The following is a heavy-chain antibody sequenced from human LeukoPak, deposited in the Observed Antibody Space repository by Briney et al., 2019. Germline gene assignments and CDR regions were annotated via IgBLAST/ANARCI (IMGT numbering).Heavy chain of an antibody. CDR2: ITPNSGAT. Sequence: ASVKVSCKASGYTFTDYYMHWVRQAPGQGLEWMGWITPNSGATKYAQKFRGRVSMTRDTSINTAYMEPSRLKPDDTAIYYCARVSRFYYDSSGDFDYWGQGTLVTVSS. CDR3: ARVSRFYYDSSGDFDY. D-gene: IGHD3-22*01. CDR1: GYTFTDYY. J-gene: IGHJ4*02. V-gene: IGHV1-2*02.